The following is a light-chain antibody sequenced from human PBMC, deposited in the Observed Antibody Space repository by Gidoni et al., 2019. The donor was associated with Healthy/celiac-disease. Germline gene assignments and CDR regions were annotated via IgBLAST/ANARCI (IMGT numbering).Light chain of an antibody. CDR2: WAS. CDR1: QSVLYSSNNKNY. Sequence: DIVMTQSPDSLAVSLGERATINCKSSQSVLYSSNNKNYLAWYQQKQGQPPKLLIYWASTRESGVPDRFSGRGSGTDFTRTISSLQAEDVAVYYCQQYYSTPPTFGGGTKVEIK. CDR3: QQYYSTPPT. V-gene: IGKV4-1*01. J-gene: IGKJ4*01.